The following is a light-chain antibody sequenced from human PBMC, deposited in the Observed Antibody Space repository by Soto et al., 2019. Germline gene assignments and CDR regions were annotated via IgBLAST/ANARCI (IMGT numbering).Light chain of an antibody. J-gene: IGKJ1*01. CDR1: QSVSTN. CDR3: QQYNNWPPT. CDR2: GAS. Sequence: TGMTQSPVTLSVSPGDRATLSCRASQSVSTNLAWYQQRPGQAPRLLIYGASTRATGIPARFSGSGSGTEFTLTISSLQSEDFAVYYCQQYNNWPPTFGQGTKVDIK. V-gene: IGKV3-15*01.